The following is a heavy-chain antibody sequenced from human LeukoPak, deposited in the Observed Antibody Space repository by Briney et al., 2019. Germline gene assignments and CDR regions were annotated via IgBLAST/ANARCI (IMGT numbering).Heavy chain of an antibody. Sequence: SETLSLTCTVSGYSISSGYYWGWIRQPPGKGLEWIGSIYHSGSTYYNPSLKSRVTISVDTSKNQFSLKLSSVTAADTAVYYCARDLYCGGDCWGQGTLVTVSS. CDR3: ARDLYCGGDC. V-gene: IGHV4-38-2*02. J-gene: IGHJ4*02. CDR1: GYSISSGYY. D-gene: IGHD2-21*01. CDR2: IYHSGST.